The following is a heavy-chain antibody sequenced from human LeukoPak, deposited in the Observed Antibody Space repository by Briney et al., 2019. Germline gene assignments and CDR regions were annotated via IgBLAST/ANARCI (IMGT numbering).Heavy chain of an antibody. CDR1: GGSISSYY. D-gene: IGHD1-26*01. V-gene: IGHV4-4*07. CDR3: ASGGSYYAHYFDY. CDR2: IYTSGST. Sequence: SETLSLTCTVSGGSISSYYWRWIRQPAGKGLEWIGRIYTSGSTNYNPSLKSRVTMSVDTSKNQFSLKLSSVTAADTAVYYCASGGSYYAHYFDYWGQGTLVTVSS. J-gene: IGHJ4*02.